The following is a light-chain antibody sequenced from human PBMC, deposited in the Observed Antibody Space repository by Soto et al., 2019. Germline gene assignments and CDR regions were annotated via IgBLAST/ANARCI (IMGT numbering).Light chain of an antibody. V-gene: IGLV2-18*02. Sequence: QSVLAQPASVSGSPGQSITISCTGTSTDIGTYNRVSWYQQPPGTAPKLIIYEVNNRPSGVPDRFSGSKSGNTASLTISGLQAEDEADYYCNSFTTSGTYVLGTGTKVT. CDR2: EVN. CDR1: STDIGTYNR. J-gene: IGLJ1*01. CDR3: NSFTTSGTYV.